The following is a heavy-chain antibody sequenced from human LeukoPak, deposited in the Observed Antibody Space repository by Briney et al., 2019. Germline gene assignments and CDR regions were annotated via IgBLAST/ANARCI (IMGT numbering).Heavy chain of an antibody. J-gene: IGHJ5*02. V-gene: IGHV7-4-1*02. Sequence: ASVKVSCKASGFTFRNYGMNWVRQAPGQGLEWMGWINTNTGNPTYAQGFTGRFVFSLDTSVSTAYLQISSLKAEDTAVYYCAREPKILGYCSSTSCRRHWFDPWGQGTLVTVSS. CDR1: GFTFRNYG. CDR3: AREPKILGYCSSTSCRRHWFDP. D-gene: IGHD2-2*01. CDR2: INTNTGNP.